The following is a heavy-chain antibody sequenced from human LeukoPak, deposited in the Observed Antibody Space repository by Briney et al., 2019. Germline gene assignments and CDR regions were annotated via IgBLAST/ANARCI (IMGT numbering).Heavy chain of an antibody. Sequence: ASVKVSCKASGYTFTSYAIHWVRQAPGQRLEWMGWISAGNGNTKYSQNFQGRVTFISNTSATTAFMELSSLRSEDAAVYYCARDSGSGSNDYWGQGTLVAVSS. CDR1: GYTFTSYA. CDR2: ISAGNGNT. J-gene: IGHJ4*02. CDR3: ARDSGSGSNDY. V-gene: IGHV1-3*01. D-gene: IGHD1-26*01.